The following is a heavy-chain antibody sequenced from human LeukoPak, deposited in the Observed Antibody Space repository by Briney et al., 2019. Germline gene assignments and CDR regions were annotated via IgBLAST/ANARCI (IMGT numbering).Heavy chain of an antibody. D-gene: IGHD2-21*02. CDR2: IYHSGST. J-gene: IGHJ3*02. CDR1: GGSISSSNW. V-gene: IGHV4-4*02. Sequence: SGTLSLTCAVSGGSISSSNWWSWVRQPPGKGLEWIGEIYHSGSTNYNPSLKSRVTISVDTSKNQFSLKLSSVTAADTAVYYCARDGVTQDAFDIWGQGTMVTVSS. CDR3: ARDGVTQDAFDI.